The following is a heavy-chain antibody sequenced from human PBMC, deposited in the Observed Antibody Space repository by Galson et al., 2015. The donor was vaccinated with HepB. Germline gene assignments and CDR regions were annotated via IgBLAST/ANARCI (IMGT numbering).Heavy chain of an antibody. CDR3: ARDRYISSWIVRVPLWVI. CDR2: ISAYTGNT. Sequence: SVKVSCKASGYTFTSYGISWVRQAPGQGLEWTGWISAYTGNTNYAQKLQGRVTMTTDTSTSTAYMVLRSLRSDDAAVYYCARDRYISSWIVRVPLWVIWGQGTMVTVAS. V-gene: IGHV1-18*01. D-gene: IGHD6-13*01. CDR1: GYTFTSYG. J-gene: IGHJ3*02.